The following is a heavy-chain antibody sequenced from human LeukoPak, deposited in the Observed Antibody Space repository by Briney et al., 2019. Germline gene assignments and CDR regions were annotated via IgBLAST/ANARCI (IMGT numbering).Heavy chain of an antibody. J-gene: IGHJ4*02. CDR2: INSDGSST. CDR1: GFTFSSYR. Sequence: PGGSLRLSCVASGFTFSSYRMHWVRQVPGKGLVWVSRINSDGSSTTCADSVRGRFSISRDNAKNTLYVQMNSLRAEDTAVYYCAREGPTVTDLDYWGQGTLVTVSS. D-gene: IGHD4-11*01. V-gene: IGHV3-74*01. CDR3: AREGPTVTDLDY.